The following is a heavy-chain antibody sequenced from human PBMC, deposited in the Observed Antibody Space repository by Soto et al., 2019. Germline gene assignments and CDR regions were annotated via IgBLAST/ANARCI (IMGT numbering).Heavy chain of an antibody. D-gene: IGHD2-2*01. Sequence: GGSLRLSCAASRFTFSSFAMSWVRQAPGKGLELVSGISDIXGSTDYADFVKCRYNISRDNSKDTLYLHMDSLIVDDTAVYYCTREKVVSASDYFGMDVGGQGATVTVSS. CDR3: TREKVVSASDYFGMDV. CDR1: RFTFSSFA. J-gene: IGHJ6*02. CDR2: ISDIXGST. V-gene: IGHV3-23*01.